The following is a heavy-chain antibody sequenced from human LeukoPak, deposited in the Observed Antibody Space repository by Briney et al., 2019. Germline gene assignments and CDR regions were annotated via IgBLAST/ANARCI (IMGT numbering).Heavy chain of an antibody. CDR2: IYYSGST. CDR1: GGSISSGDYY. CDR3: ARAGSGYDDVLRTLSFFFDY. D-gene: IGHD5-12*01. Sequence: ASETLSLTCTVSGGSISSGDYYWSWIRQPPGKGLEWIGYIYYSGSTNYNPSLKSRVTISVDTSKNQFSLKLSSVTAADTAVYYCARAGSGYDDVLRTLSFFFDYWGQGTLVTVSS. V-gene: IGHV4-30-4*01. J-gene: IGHJ4*02.